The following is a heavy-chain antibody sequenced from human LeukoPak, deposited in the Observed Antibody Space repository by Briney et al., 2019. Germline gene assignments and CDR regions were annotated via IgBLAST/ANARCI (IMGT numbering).Heavy chain of an antibody. J-gene: IGHJ6*02. V-gene: IGHV4-4*07. CDR3: ARDFYYYGMDV. CDR1: GASISSYY. CDR2: IYTGGST. Sequence: SETLSLTCTVSGASISSYYWNWIRQPAGKGLEWIGRIYTGGSTNYNPSLKSRVTLSVDTSKNQFSLKLTSVTAADTAVYYCARDFYYYGMDVWGQGTTVTVSS.